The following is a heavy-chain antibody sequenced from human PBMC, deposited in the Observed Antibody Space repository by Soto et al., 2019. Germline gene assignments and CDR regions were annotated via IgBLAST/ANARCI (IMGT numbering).Heavy chain of an antibody. CDR3: ATNRLREMGPLAFHWYFDL. J-gene: IGHJ2*01. Sequence: HPGGSLRLSCAASGFTFSNYAMTWVRQGPGKGLEWVSGISGSGGRSYYADSVKGRFTISRDNAKNSLYLQMNSLRAEDTAVYYCATNRLREMGPLAFHWYFDLWGRGTLVTVSS. CDR1: GFTFSNYA. CDR2: ISGSGGRS. D-gene: IGHD2-21*02. V-gene: IGHV3-23*01.